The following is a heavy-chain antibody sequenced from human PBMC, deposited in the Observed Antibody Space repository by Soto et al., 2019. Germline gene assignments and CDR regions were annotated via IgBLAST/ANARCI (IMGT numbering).Heavy chain of an antibody. J-gene: IGHJ6*03. CDR3: ARLPRWLRKFYYYYMDV. Sequence: ASVKVSCKASGYTFTSYDINWVRQATGQGLEWMGWMNPNSGNTGYAQKFQGRVTMTRNTSISTAYMELSSLRSEDTAVYYCARLPRWLRKFYYYYMDVWGKGTTVTVSS. CDR1: GYTFTSYD. D-gene: IGHD5-12*01. V-gene: IGHV1-8*01. CDR2: MNPNSGNT.